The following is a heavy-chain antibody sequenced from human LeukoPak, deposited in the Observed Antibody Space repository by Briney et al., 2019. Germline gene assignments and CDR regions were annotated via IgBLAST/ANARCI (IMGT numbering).Heavy chain of an antibody. J-gene: IGHJ6*03. CDR2: IKQDGSEK. CDR1: GFTFSSYW. Sequence: PGGSLRLSCAASGFTFSSYWMSWVRQAPGKGLEWVANIKQDGSEKYYVDSVKGRFTISRDNAKNSLYLQMNGLRAEDTAVYSCARKTPFYYYYMDVWGKGTTVTVSS. V-gene: IGHV3-7*01. CDR3: ARKTPFYYYYMDV.